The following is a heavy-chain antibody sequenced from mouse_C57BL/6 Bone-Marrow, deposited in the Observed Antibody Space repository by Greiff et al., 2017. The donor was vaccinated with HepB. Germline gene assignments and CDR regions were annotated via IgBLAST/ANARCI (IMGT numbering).Heavy chain of an antibody. CDR2: IDPETGGT. CDR3: TGYYSHYFDY. J-gene: IGHJ2*01. CDR1: GYTFTDYE. D-gene: IGHD2-12*01. Sequence: QVQLQQSGAELVRPGASVTLSCKASGYTFTDYEMHWVKQTPVHGLEWIGAIDPETGGTAYNQKFKGKAILTADKSSSTAYMELRSLTSEDSAVYYCTGYYSHYFDYWGQGTTLTVSS. V-gene: IGHV1-15*01.